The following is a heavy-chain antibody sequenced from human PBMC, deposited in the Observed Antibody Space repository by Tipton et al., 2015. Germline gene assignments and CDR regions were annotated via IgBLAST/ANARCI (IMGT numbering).Heavy chain of an antibody. D-gene: IGHD3-16*01. CDR3: AGDLMITFGGVMDV. J-gene: IGHJ6*02. CDR1: VDIFSRYA. Sequence: QSGPEVKKPGSSEKVSCKTSVDIFSRYAISWVRQAPGQGLEWMGGIIPISGTANYAQKFQGRVTIIADESTSTAYMELSSLTSEDTAVYYCAGDLMITFGGVMDVWGQGTTVTVSS. V-gene: IGHV1-69*01. CDR2: IIPISGTA.